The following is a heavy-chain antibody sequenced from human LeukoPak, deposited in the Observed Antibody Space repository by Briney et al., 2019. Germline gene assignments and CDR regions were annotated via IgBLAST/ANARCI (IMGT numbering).Heavy chain of an antibody. V-gene: IGHV3-13*01. CDR3: VRQKKSHGNFDY. D-gene: IGHD1-26*01. CDR1: GFTFSDHA. Sequence: GGSLRLSCAASGFTFSDHAMHWGRQAPGKGLEWVSAAGIAADTFYPGSVKGRFTISRENAKNSLYLQMNSLRVEDTAVYYCVRQKKSHGNFDYWGQGTLVTVSS. J-gene: IGHJ4*02. CDR2: AGIAADT.